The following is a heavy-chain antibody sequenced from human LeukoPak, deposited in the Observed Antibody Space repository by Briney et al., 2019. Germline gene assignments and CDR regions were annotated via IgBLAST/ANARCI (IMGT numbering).Heavy chain of an antibody. D-gene: IGHD6-19*01. J-gene: IGHJ3*02. V-gene: IGHV3-72*01. Sequence: GGSLRLSCAASGFTFSDDYMDWGRQGQGKGKEWDGSTRNKANRYTTEYAASVKGRFTISRDDSKNSLYLQMNSLKTEDTAVYYCATESGRGWGAFDIWGQGTMVTVSS. CDR2: TRNKANRYTT. CDR1: GFTFSDDY. CDR3: ATESGRGWGAFDI.